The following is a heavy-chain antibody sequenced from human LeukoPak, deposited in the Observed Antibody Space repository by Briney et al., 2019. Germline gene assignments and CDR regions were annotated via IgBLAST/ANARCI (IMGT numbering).Heavy chain of an antibody. D-gene: IGHD5-24*01. V-gene: IGHV3-30-3*01. CDR3: ARDRTRDGYNQGRVFDY. CDR1: RFTFSNYA. J-gene: IGHJ4*02. CDR2: ISYDGSNK. Sequence: GGSLRFSCAASRFTFSNYAMHWVRQAPGKGLEWVAVISYDGSNKYYADSVKGRFTISRDISKNTLYLQMNSLRAEDTAVYYCARDRTRDGYNQGRVFDYWGQGTLVTVSS.